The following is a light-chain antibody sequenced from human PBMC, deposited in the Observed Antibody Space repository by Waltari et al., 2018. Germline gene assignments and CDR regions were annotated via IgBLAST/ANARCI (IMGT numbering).Light chain of an antibody. CDR3: QNHERLPAT. J-gene: IGKJ1*01. V-gene: IGKV3-20*01. CDR2: AAS. Sequence: IVLTQSPGTLSLSPGERATLSCRASQSVSKYLAWYQQRPGQARRLLIYAASTRATGIPDRFSGSGFGTDFSLTISRLEPEDFAVYYCQNHERLPATFGQGTKVEIK. CDR1: QSVSKY.